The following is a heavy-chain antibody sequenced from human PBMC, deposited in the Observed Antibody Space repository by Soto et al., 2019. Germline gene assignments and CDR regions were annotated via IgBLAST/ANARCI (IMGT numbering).Heavy chain of an antibody. D-gene: IGHD2-15*01. CDR1: RFTFSRSG. V-gene: IGHV3-33*01. CDR3: ARDIGDCTSGSCYSDYIDY. CDR2: ILRDGSNE. J-gene: IGHJ4*02. Sequence: QVQLVESGGGVVQPGRSLRLSCAASRFTFSRSGMHWVRQAPGKGLEWVALILRDGSNENYADSVKGRFTISRDNSRNQLXXQIDSLRVEDTAVYYCARDIGDCTSGSCYSDYIDYWGQGPLVTVSS.